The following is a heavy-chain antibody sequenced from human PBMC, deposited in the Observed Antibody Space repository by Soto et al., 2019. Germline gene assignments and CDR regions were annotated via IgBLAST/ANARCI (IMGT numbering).Heavy chain of an antibody. CDR2: ISYDGSNK. Sequence: QVQLVESGGGVVQPGRSLRLSCAASGFTFSSYGMHWVRQAPGKGLEWVAVISYDGSNKYYADSVKGRFTISRDNSKNTLYLQMKSLRAEDTAVYYCAKVRYGDYPYYFDYWGQGTLVTVSS. V-gene: IGHV3-30*18. J-gene: IGHJ4*02. CDR1: GFTFSSYG. D-gene: IGHD4-17*01. CDR3: AKVRYGDYPYYFDY.